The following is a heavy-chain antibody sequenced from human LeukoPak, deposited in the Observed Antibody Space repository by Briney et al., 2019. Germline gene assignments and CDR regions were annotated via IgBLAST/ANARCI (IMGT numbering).Heavy chain of an antibody. V-gene: IGHV4-34*01. Sequence: SETLSLTCGVYGGSFSGYYWSWIRQPPGKGLEWIGEINHSGSTNYNPSLKSRVTISVDTSKNQFSLKLSSVTAADTAVYYCARGILVPYYGSGSYFRYWGQGTLVTVSS. CDR2: INHSGST. D-gene: IGHD3-10*01. CDR3: ARGILVPYYGSGSYFRY. J-gene: IGHJ4*02. CDR1: GGSFSGYY.